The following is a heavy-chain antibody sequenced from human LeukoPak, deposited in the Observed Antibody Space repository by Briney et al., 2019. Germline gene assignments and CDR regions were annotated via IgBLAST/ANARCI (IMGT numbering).Heavy chain of an antibody. J-gene: IGHJ5*02. Sequence: GGSLRLSCAASGFTFSRYWMTWVRQAPGKGLEWVANIKEDGSEKYYVDSVKGRFSISRDNSKNTLYLQMNSLRAEDTAVYYCAKDWYQVITPFDPWGQGTLVTVSS. CDR3: AKDWYQVITPFDP. CDR2: IKEDGSEK. D-gene: IGHD3-16*01. CDR1: GFTFSRYW. V-gene: IGHV3-7*03.